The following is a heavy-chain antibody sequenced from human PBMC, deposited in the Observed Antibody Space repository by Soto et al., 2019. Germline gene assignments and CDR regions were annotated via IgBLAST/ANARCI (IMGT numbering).Heavy chain of an antibody. CDR2: ISAYNGNT. V-gene: IGHV1-18*01. CDR1: GYTFTSYG. J-gene: IGHJ6*02. CDR3: ARVWGYGSGSYYYGMDV. D-gene: IGHD3-10*01. Sequence: ASVKVSCKASGYTFTSYGISWVRQAPGQGLEWMGWISAYNGNTNYAQKLQGRVTMTTDTSTSTAYMELRSLRSDDTAVYYCARVWGYGSGSYYYGMDVWGQGTTVTVSS.